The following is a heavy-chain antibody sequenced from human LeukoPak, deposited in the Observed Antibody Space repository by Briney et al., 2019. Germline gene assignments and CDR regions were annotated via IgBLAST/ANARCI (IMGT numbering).Heavy chain of an antibody. V-gene: IGHV3-74*01. CDR2: IRSAGSDA. CDR3: ANPDYDSSTYVGDY. Sequence: EGSLRLSCAASGFTFSSYGMHWVRQVPGKGLVWVSRIRSAGSDARYAESVKGRFTISRDNAKNTLYLQMNSLRDEDTAVYYCANPDYDSSTYVGDYWGQGTLVTVSS. D-gene: IGHD3-22*01. J-gene: IGHJ4*02. CDR1: GFTFSSYG.